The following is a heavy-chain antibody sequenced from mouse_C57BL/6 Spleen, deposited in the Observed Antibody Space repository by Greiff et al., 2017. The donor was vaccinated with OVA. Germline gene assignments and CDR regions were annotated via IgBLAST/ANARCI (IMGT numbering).Heavy chain of an antibody. CDR2: IYPRSGNT. CDR1: GYTFTSYG. Sequence: VQLQQSGAELARPGASVKLSCKASGYTFTSYGISWVKQRTGQGLEWIGEIYPRSGNTYYNVKFKGKATLTADKSSSTAYMELRSLTSEDSAVYFCASLQYYAMDYWGQGTSVTVSS. J-gene: IGHJ4*01. CDR3: ASLQYYAMDY. V-gene: IGHV1-81*01.